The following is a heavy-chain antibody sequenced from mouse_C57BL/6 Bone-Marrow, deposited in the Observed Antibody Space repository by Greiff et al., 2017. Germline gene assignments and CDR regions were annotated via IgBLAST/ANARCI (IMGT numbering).Heavy chain of an antibody. CDR1: GYSITSGYY. Sequence: DVKLQESGPGLVKPSQSLSLTCSVTGYSITSGYYWNWIRQFPGNKLEWMGYISYDGSNNYNPSLKNRISITRDTSKNQFFLKLNSVTTEDTATYYCAKDYDYDVKVWGTGTTVTVSS. J-gene: IGHJ1*03. CDR2: ISYDGSN. D-gene: IGHD2-4*01. CDR3: AKDYDYDVKV. V-gene: IGHV3-6*01.